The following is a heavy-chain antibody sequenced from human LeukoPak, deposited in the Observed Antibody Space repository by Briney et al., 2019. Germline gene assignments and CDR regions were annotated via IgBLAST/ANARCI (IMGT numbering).Heavy chain of an antibody. CDR3: ARAVVSRYCSSTSCYGMDV. D-gene: IGHD2-2*01. CDR1: GGSISSGGYY. J-gene: IGHJ6*02. Sequence: SEILSLTCTVSGGSISSGGYYWSWIRQHPGKGLEWIEYIYYSGSTYYNPSLKSRVTISVDTSKNQFSLKLSSVTAADTAVYYCARAVVSRYCSSTSCYGMDVWGQGTTVTVSS. V-gene: IGHV4-31*03. CDR2: IYYSGST.